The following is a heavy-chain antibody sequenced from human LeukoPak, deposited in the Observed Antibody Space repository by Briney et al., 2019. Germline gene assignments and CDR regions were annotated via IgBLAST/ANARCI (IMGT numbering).Heavy chain of an antibody. Sequence: SETLSLTCSVSGVSISAYYWSWIRQSAGNRLEWIGRIYPGEGIYATATTSYNPSFKSRVTVSGDTSKNQLSLKLSSVTAADTAVYYCARDPTTVTTIFDSWGQGILVTVSS. V-gene: IGHV4-4*07. D-gene: IGHD4-11*01. J-gene: IGHJ4*02. CDR3: ARDPTTVTTIFDS. CDR2: IYPGEGIYATATT. CDR1: GVSISAYY.